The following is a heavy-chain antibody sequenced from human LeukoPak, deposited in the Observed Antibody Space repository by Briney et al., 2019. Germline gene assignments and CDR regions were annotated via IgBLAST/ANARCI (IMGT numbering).Heavy chain of an antibody. Sequence: PGGSLRLSCAASGFTFSSYSMNWVRQAPGKGLEWVSSISSSSSYIYYADSVKGRFTISRDNAKNSLYLQMNSLRAEDAAVYYCARGLVGATTGDPSFGYWGQGTLVTVSS. D-gene: IGHD1-26*01. J-gene: IGHJ4*02. CDR3: ARGLVGATTGDPSFGY. CDR2: ISSSSSYI. CDR1: GFTFSSYS. V-gene: IGHV3-21*01.